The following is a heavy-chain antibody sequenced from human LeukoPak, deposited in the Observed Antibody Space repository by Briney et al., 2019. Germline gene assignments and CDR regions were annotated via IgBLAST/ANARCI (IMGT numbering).Heavy chain of an antibody. CDR3: ARDLTMGAFDI. CDR2: ISSSGSTI. V-gene: IGHV3-48*03. CDR1: GFTFSSYE. D-gene: IGHD3-10*01. J-gene: IGHJ3*02. Sequence: GGSLRLSCAASGFTFSSYEMNWVRQAPGKGLEWVSYISSSGSTIYYADSVKGRFTISRDNAKNSLYPQMNSLRAEDTAVYYCARDLTMGAFDIWGQGTMVTVSS.